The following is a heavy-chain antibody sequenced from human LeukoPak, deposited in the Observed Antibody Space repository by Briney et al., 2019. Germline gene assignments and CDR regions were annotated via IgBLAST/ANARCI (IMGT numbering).Heavy chain of an antibody. CDR3: AREWSGFDF. D-gene: IGHD2-15*01. Sequence: PSQTLSLTCTVSGGSISSGDFYWSWIRQPPGKGLEWIAHISSSGSAIYNPSLMSRVSMSVDTSKNQFSLRLTSVTAADTAVYYCAREWSGFDFWGQGTTVTVSS. V-gene: IGHV4-30-4*01. CDR2: ISSSGSA. J-gene: IGHJ3*01. CDR1: GGSISSGDFY.